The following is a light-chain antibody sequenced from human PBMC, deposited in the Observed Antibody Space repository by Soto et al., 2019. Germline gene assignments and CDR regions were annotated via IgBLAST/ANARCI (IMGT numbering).Light chain of an antibody. CDR1: QSFRGL. V-gene: IGKV3-11*01. CDR2: DAY. J-gene: IGKJ5*01. Sequence: EIVLTQSPVTVSLSPGERATLSCRASQSFRGLLAWYQQKPGQAPRLLIYDAYNRATGIPPRFSGSGSGTEFTLTISSLQPEDSEVYYCQQRHMWPITFGQGTRLEIK. CDR3: QQRHMWPIT.